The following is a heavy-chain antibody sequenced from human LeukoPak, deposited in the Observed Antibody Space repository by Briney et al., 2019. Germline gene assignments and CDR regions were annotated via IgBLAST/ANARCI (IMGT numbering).Heavy chain of an antibody. CDR2: INSDGSST. CDR3: AREVNCGGDCDYYYGMDV. D-gene: IGHD2-21*02. V-gene: IGHV3-74*01. J-gene: IGHJ6*02. Sequence: PGGSLRLSCAASGFTFSSYWMHWVRHAPGKGLVWVSRINSDGSSTSYADSVKGRFTISRDNAKNTLYLQMNSLRAEDTAVYYCAREVNCGGDCDYYYGMDVWGQGTTVTVSS. CDR1: GFTFSSYW.